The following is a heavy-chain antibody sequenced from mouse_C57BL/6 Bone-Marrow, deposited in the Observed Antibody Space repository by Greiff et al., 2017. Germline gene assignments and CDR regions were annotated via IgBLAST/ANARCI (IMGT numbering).Heavy chain of an antibody. CDR3: ARNNWDEDWFAY. Sequence: VKLVESGPGLVQPSQSLSITCTVSGFSLTSYGVHWVRQSPGKGLEWLGVIWSGGSTDYNAAFISRLSFSKDNSKSQVFFKMNSLQADDTAIYYCARNNWDEDWFAYWGQGTLVTVSA. CDR2: IWSGGST. D-gene: IGHD4-1*02. J-gene: IGHJ3*01. CDR1: GFSLTSYG. V-gene: IGHV2-2*01.